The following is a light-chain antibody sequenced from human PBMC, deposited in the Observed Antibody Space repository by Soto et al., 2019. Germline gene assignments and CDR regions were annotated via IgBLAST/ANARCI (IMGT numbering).Light chain of an antibody. V-gene: IGKV1-39*01. CDR2: DAS. CDR3: QQSDSTPYT. Sequence: DIQMTQSPSSLSASVGDRVTITGGATQTISPFLNWYQQKPGKAPRPLIYDASSLLSGGPSRFSGSGSGTDFTLTIASLQPEDFSTYYCQQSDSTPYTFGQGTKVEI. J-gene: IGKJ2*01. CDR1: QTISPF.